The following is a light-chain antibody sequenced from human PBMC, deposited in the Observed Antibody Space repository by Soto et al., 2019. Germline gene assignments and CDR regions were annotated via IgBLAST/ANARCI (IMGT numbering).Light chain of an antibody. J-gene: IGKJ5*01. CDR1: QSLLHSNGYTY. Sequence: DIVMTQSPLSLPVTPGEPASISCRSSQSLLHSNGYTYLDWYLQKPGQSPQLLIYLGSNRASGVPDRFSGSGSGKDFTLKISRVEAADVGVYYCMQALQPPPITFGQGTLLEIK. CDR3: MQALQPPPIT. V-gene: IGKV2-28*01. CDR2: LGS.